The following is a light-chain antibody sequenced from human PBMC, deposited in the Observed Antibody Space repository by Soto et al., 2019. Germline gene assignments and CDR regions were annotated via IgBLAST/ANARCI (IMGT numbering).Light chain of an antibody. Sequence: DIQMTQSPSSLSASVGDRVTITCQASQDISNFLNWYQQKPGTAPKLLIYDASNLETGVPSRFSGSGSGTVFTFTISSLQPEDIATYYCQQYDNLPPFTFGPGTKVDIK. CDR2: DAS. V-gene: IGKV1-33*01. CDR1: QDISNF. CDR3: QQYDNLPPFT. J-gene: IGKJ3*01.